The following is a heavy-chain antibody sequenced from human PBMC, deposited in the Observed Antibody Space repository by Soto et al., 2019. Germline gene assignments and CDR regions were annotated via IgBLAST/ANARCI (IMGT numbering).Heavy chain of an antibody. Sequence: ASVKVSCKASGYTFTSYAMHWVRQAPGQRLEWMGWINAGNGNTKYSQKFQGRVTITRDTSASTAYMELSSLRSEDTAVYYCARGLPTYCSGGSCYSDAFDIWGQGTMVTVS. V-gene: IGHV1-3*01. CDR1: GYTFTSYA. CDR3: ARGLPTYCSGGSCYSDAFDI. D-gene: IGHD2-15*01. J-gene: IGHJ3*02. CDR2: INAGNGNT.